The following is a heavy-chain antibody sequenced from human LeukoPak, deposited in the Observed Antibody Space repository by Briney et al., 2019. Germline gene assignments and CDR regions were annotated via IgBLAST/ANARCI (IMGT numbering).Heavy chain of an antibody. V-gene: IGHV3-23*01. J-gene: IGHJ5*02. CDR2: ISGGHYPT. CDR1: GFSFSSFA. D-gene: IGHD4-17*01. Sequence: GGSLRLSCAASGFSFSSFAMTWVRQAPGKGLEWVSSISGGHYPTYNTDSVKGRFTISRDNSKNTLYLQMNSLRADDTAVYYCTKDPNGDYVGAFDPWGRGTLVTVSS. CDR3: TKDPNGDYVGAFDP.